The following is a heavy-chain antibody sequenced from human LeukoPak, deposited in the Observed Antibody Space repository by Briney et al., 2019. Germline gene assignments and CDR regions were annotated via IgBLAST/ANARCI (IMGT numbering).Heavy chain of an antibody. J-gene: IGHJ4*02. Sequence: GRSLRLSCAASGFTFSSYAMHWVRQAPGKGLEWVAVISYDGSNKYYADSVKGRFTISRDNSKNTLYLQMNSLRAEDTAVYYCAKDSARITMVRGGPAYWGQGTLVTVSS. CDR1: GFTFSSYA. D-gene: IGHD3-10*01. V-gene: IGHV3-30*04. CDR3: AKDSARITMVRGGPAY. CDR2: ISYDGSNK.